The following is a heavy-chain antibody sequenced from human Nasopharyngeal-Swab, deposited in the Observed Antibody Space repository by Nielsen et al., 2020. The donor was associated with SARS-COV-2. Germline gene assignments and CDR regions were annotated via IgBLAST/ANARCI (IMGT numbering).Heavy chain of an antibody. V-gene: IGHV4-39*01. Sequence: SETLSLTCTVSRGSISSSSFYWGWIRQPPGKGLEWIGSIYYSGSTYYNPSLKSRVTIPVDTSKNQFSLKLSSVTAADTAVYYCARQLVVVVAAAIPYYHGMDVWGQGTTVTVSS. J-gene: IGHJ6*02. CDR2: IYYSGST. CDR3: ARQLVVVVAAAIPYYHGMDV. CDR1: RGSISSSSFY. D-gene: IGHD2-15*01.